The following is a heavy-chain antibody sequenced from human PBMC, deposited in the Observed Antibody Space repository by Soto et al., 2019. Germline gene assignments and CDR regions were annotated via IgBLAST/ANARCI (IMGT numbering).Heavy chain of an antibody. D-gene: IGHD3-22*01. Sequence: TLSLTCTVSGGSISSGGYYWSWIRQHPGKGLEWIGYIYYSGSTYYNPSLKSRVTISVDTSKNQFSLKLSSVTAADTAVYYCARAQAITMIVVAPSVFDIWGQGTMVTVSS. J-gene: IGHJ3*02. V-gene: IGHV4-31*03. CDR3: ARAQAITMIVVAPSVFDI. CDR2: IYYSGST. CDR1: GGSISSGGYY.